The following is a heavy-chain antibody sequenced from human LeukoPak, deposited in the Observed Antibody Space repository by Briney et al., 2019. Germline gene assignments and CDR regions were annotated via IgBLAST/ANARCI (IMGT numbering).Heavy chain of an antibody. CDR1: GGSISSYY. J-gene: IGHJ4*02. CDR2: IYSSGSS. Sequence: SETLSLTCSVSGGSISSYYWSWIRQPAGKGLEWIGRIYSSGSSNYNPSLKSRVTMSVDTSKNQFSLKLSSVTAADTAVYYCARDGLPVALDKWGQGTLVTVSS. CDR3: ARDGLPVALDK. D-gene: IGHD2-2*01. V-gene: IGHV4-4*07.